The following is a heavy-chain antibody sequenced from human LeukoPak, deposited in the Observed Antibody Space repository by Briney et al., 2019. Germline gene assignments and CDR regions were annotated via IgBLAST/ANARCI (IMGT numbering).Heavy chain of an antibody. CDR3: AKHPSGFGEFFDY. CDR1: GLTFSSYA. D-gene: IGHD3-10*01. CDR2: ISGSGGST. Sequence: GGSLRLSCAASGLTFSSYAMSWVRQAPGKGLEWVSAISGSGGSTYYADSVKGRFTISRDNSKNTLYLQMNSLRAEDTAVYYCAKHPSGFGEFFDYWGQGTLVTVSS. J-gene: IGHJ4*02. V-gene: IGHV3-23*01.